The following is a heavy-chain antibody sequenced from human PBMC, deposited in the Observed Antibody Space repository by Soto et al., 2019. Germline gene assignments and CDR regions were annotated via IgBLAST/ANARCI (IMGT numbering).Heavy chain of an antibody. CDR1: GFTFSSYG. D-gene: IGHD2-15*01. V-gene: IGHV3-30*18. CDR3: AKDMDIVVVVAAMGMDV. CDR2: ISYDGSNK. J-gene: IGHJ6*02. Sequence: QMQLVESGGGVVQPGRSLRLSCAASGFTFSSYGMHWVRQAPGKGLEWVAVISYDGSNKYYADSVKGRFTISRDNSKNTLYLQMNSLRAEDTAVYYCAKDMDIVVVVAAMGMDVWGQGTTVTVSS.